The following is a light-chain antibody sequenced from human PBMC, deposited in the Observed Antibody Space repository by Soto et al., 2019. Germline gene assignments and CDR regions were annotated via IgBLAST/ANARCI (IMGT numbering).Light chain of an antibody. J-gene: IGKJ1*01. CDR3: QQRSNWWT. V-gene: IGKV3-11*01. CDR2: DAS. Sequence: EIVLTQSPATLSLSPGERATLSCRARQSVSSYLAWYQQKPGQAPRLLIYDASNRATAIPARFSGSGSGTDFTLTISSLEPEDVAVYYCQQRSNWWTFGQGTKVEIQ. CDR1: QSVSSY.